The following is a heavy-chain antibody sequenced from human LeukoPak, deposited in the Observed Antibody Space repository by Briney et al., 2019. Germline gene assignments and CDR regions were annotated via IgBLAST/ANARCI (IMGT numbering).Heavy chain of an antibody. D-gene: IGHD6-19*01. J-gene: IGHJ5*02. CDR3: ATGLRAVAGRPNWFDP. CDR2: FDPEDGET. Sequence: ASVKVSCKVFGYTLTELSMHWVRQAPGKGVEWMGGFDPEDGETIYAQKFQGRVTMPEDTSTDTAYMELSSLRSEDAAVYYCATGLRAVAGRPNWFDPWGQGTLVTVSS. CDR1: GYTLTELS. V-gene: IGHV1-24*01.